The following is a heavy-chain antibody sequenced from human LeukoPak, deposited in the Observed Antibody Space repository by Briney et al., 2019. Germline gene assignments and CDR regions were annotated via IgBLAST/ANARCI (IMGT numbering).Heavy chain of an antibody. V-gene: IGHV4-39*01. J-gene: IGHJ3*02. CDR2: IYYSGST. D-gene: IGHD3-9*01. CDR3: ARRARVLTGYPKGAFDI. Sequence: SETLSLTCTVSGGSISSSSYYWGWIRQPPGKGLEWIGGIYYSGSTYYNPSLKSRVTISVDTSKNQFSLKLSSVTAADTAVYYCARRARVLTGYPKGAFDIWGQGTMVTVSS. CDR1: GGSISSSSYY.